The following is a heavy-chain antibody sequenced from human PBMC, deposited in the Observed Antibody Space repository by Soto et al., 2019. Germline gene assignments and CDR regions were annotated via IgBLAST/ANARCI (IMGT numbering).Heavy chain of an antibody. CDR1: GYTFTSYG. CDR2: SSAYNGNT. CDR3: ARADVLEYTSRFCLDF. Sequence: QVQLVQSGAEVKKPGASVKVSCKASGYTFTSYGITWVRQAPGRGLEWLGRSSAYNGNTDYAQKVQDRVTMTTDRSTSTAYMELRSLRSDDTAVYYCARADVLEYTSRFCLDFWGQGTLVTVSS. D-gene: IGHD6-13*01. J-gene: IGHJ4*02. V-gene: IGHV1-18*01.